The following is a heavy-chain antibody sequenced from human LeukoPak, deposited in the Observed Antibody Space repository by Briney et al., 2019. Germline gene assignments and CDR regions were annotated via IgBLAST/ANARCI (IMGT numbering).Heavy chain of an antibody. V-gene: IGHV4-39*07. CDR2: IYYSGST. CDR1: GGSISSSSYY. Sequence: SETLSLTCTVSGGSISSSSYYWGWIRQPPGKGLEWIGSIYYSGSTYYNPSLKSRVTISVDTSKNQFSLKLSSVTAADTAVYYCAREIRPYSSGWYERVFTAYFQHWGQGTLVTVSS. D-gene: IGHD6-19*01. CDR3: AREIRPYSSGWYERVFTAYFQH. J-gene: IGHJ1*01.